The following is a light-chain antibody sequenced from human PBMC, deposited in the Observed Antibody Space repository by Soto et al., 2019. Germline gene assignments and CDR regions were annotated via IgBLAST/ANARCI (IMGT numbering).Light chain of an antibody. V-gene: IGKV1-5*03. J-gene: IGKJ4*02. CDR3: HHHDTYPP. CDR2: KTS. Sequence: DIQMTQSPSTLSASVGDRVTITCRASRTISSRLAWDQQKPGKAPKLLIYKTSSLESGVPSRVSGSGSGTEFTLPISSLQPDDLGIYYCHHHDTYPPFGGGTKVEIK. CDR1: RTISSR.